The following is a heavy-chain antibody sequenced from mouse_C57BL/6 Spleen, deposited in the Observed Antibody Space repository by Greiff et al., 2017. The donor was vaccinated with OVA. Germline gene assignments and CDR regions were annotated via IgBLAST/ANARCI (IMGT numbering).Heavy chain of an antibody. D-gene: IGHD4-1*01. V-gene: IGHV1-82*01. Sequence: QVQLQQSGPELVKPGASVKISCKASGYAFSSSWMNWVKQRPGKGLEWIGRIYPGDGDTNYNGKFKGTATLTADKSSSTAYMQLSSLTYEDSAVYFCARGWDYYYAMDYWGQGTSVTVSS. J-gene: IGHJ4*01. CDR1: GYAFSSSW. CDR2: IYPGDGDT. CDR3: ARGWDYYYAMDY.